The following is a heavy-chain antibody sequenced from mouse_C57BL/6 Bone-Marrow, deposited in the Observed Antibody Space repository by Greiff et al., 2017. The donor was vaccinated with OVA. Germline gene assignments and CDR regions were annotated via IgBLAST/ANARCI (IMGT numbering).Heavy chain of an antibody. Sequence: QVQLQQPGAELVKPGASVKLSCKASGYTFTSYWMHWVKQRPGQGLEWIGMIHPNSGSTNYNEKFKSKATLTVDKSSSTAYMQLSSLTSEDSAVYYCARRRIKYYFDYWGQGTTLTVSS. V-gene: IGHV1-64*01. CDR1: GYTFTSYW. J-gene: IGHJ2*01. CDR3: ARRRIKYYFDY. CDR2: IHPNSGST. D-gene: IGHD2-4*01.